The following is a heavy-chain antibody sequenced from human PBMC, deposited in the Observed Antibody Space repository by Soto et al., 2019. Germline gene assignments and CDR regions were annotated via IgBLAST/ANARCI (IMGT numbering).Heavy chain of an antibody. J-gene: IGHJ6*02. CDR3: GRSASYYGIDV. V-gene: IGHV3-30*04. CDR1: GFTLRSYA. CDR2: ISYEGSNQ. Sequence: GGSLRLSCAASGFTLRSYAMHWVRQAPGKGLEWVAVISYEGSNQYYADSVKGRFTLTRDNSKQTVDLQMNSLRADDTAVYYCGRSASYYGIDVWGQGPTVTVSS.